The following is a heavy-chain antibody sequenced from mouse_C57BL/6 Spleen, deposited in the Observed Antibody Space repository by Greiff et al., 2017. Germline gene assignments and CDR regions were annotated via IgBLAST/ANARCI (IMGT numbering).Heavy chain of an antibody. CDR2: IWSDGST. D-gene: IGHD4-1*01. CDR1: GFSLTSYC. Sequence: VQRVESGPGLVAPSPSLSITCTVSGFSLTSYCVHWVRQPPGKGLEWLVVIWSDGSTTYNSALKSGLSISKDNSKSQVFLKMNSLQTDDTAVYYCARHSSSWGFAYWGQGTLVTVSA. CDR3: ARHSSSWGFAY. V-gene: IGHV2-6-1*01. J-gene: IGHJ3*01.